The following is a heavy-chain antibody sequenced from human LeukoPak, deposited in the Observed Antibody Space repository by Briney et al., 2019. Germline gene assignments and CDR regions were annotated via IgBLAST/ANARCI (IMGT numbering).Heavy chain of an antibody. V-gene: IGHV4-59*01. CDR3: TKGRASTYAYVDGF. J-gene: IGHJ4*02. CDR2: IYYSGST. CDR1: GDSMRGYY. Sequence: SETPSLTCSVSGDSMRGYYWGWIRQPPGKGLEWIGYIYYSGSTNYSPSLKNRVTISIDTSENQFSLKLSSVTAADTAVYYCTKGRASTYAYVDGFWGQGTLVSVSS. D-gene: IGHD5-18*01.